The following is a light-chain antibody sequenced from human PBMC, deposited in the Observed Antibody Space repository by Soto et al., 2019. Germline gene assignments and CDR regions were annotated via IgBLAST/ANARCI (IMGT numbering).Light chain of an antibody. CDR1: QSVSNN. V-gene: IGKV3-15*01. CDR3: QQYDTWALA. Sequence: EIVMTQSPATLSVSPGERATLSCRASQSVSNNLAWYQQKPGQAPRLLIYGAFKRTTGIPARFSGSGSGTEFTLTISSLQSEDFAVYYCQQYDTWALAFGQGTKVEIK. J-gene: IGKJ1*01. CDR2: GAF.